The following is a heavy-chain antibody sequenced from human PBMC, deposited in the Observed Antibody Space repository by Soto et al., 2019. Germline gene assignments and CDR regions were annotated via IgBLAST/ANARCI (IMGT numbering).Heavy chain of an antibody. Sequence: EVQLLDSGGGSVQPGGSLRLSCAASGFTFSSYVMSWVRQAPGKGLQWVSSISGSGGSTYYADSVKGRFTISRDNSKNTLYLQMNSLRAEDTAVYFCARGYCSGDTCYHIDYWGQGTLVTVSS. J-gene: IGHJ4*02. D-gene: IGHD2-15*01. CDR2: ISGSGGST. V-gene: IGHV3-23*01. CDR1: GFTFSSYV. CDR3: ARGYCSGDTCYHIDY.